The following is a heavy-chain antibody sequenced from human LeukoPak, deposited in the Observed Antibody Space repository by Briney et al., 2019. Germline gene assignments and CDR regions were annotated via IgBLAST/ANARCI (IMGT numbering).Heavy chain of an antibody. V-gene: IGHV1-2*06. CDR3: AREIGWVTRDF. CDR2: INPNSGDT. J-gene: IGHJ4*02. CDR1: GYTFAGYY. D-gene: IGHD4-23*01. Sequence: ASVKVSCKASGYTFAGYYVHWVRQAPGQGLEWMGRINPNSGDTDYAQNFQGRVTMTRDTSISTAYMELSRLRSDDTAVYYCAREIGWVTRDFWGQGTLVTVSS.